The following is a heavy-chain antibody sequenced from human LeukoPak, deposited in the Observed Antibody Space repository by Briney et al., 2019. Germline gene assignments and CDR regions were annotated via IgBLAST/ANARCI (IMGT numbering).Heavy chain of an antibody. CDR3: VRHFSRSFLRGWFEP. J-gene: IGHJ5*02. D-gene: IGHD2/OR15-2a*01. CDR1: GGSIMSYNRY. Sequence: SETLSLTCGVSGGSIMSYNRYWGWIRQPPGKGLEWIGSIYNSVSPYYNPSLKSRVTISADTSNNQFSVRLSSVTAADTAIYYCVRHFSRSFLRGWFEPWGQGSLVTVSS. V-gene: IGHV4-39*01. CDR2: IYNSVSP.